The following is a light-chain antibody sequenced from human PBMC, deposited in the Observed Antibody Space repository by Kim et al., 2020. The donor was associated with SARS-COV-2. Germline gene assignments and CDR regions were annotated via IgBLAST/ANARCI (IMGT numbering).Light chain of an antibody. J-gene: IGLJ3*02. CDR1: YD. Sequence: YDVHWYQQVPGAVPHLLIYVNNNRPSGVPDRFSGSKSGNSASLAITGLQAEDEADYYCQSYDSSLNGWVFGGGTQLTVL. CDR3: QSYDSSLNGWV. V-gene: IGLV1-40*01. CDR2: VNN.